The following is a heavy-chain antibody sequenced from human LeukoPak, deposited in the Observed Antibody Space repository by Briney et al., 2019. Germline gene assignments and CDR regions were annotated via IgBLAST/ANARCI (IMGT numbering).Heavy chain of an antibody. Sequence: ASVKVSCKASGGTFSSYAISWVRQAPGQGLEWMGGIIPIFGTANYAQKLQGRVTMTTDTSTSTAYMELRSLRSDDTAVYYCARRPGYYDSSGYDYWGQGTLVTVSS. J-gene: IGHJ4*02. CDR1: GGTFSSYA. CDR3: ARRPGYYDSSGYDY. D-gene: IGHD3-22*01. CDR2: IIPIFGTA. V-gene: IGHV1-69*05.